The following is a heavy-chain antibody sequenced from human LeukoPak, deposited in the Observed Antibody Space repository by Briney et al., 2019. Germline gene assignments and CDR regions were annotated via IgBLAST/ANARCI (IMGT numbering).Heavy chain of an antibody. V-gene: IGHV4-61*08. CDR2: IYYIRNT. J-gene: IGHJ4*02. D-gene: IGHD3-16*02. CDR3: ARTQSQSGSYRYYFGY. Sequence: SETLSLTCTVSGASVGSAGYYWSWIRQPPGGGLEWIGYIYYIRNTNYNPSLKSRVTMSLDPSKNQFSLKLNSVTAADTAVYYCARTQSQSGSYRYYFGYWGQGTLVTGSS. CDR1: GASVGSAGYY.